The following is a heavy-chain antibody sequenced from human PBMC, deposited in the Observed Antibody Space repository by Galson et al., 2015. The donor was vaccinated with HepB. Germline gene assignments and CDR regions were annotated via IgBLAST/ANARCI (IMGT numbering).Heavy chain of an antibody. CDR3: ARESAIRYYYYYYYMDV. J-gene: IGHJ6*03. D-gene: IGHD2-2*01. V-gene: IGHV1-69*13. CDR1: GGTFSSYA. Sequence: SVKVSCKASGGTFSSYAISWVRQAPGQGLEWMGGIIPIFGTANYAQKFQGRVTITADESTGTAYMELSSLRSEDTAVYYCARESAIRYYYYYYYMDVWGKGTTVTVSS. CDR2: IIPIFGTA.